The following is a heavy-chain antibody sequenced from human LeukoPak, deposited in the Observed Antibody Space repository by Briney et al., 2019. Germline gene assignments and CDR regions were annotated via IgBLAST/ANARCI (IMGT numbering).Heavy chain of an antibody. V-gene: IGHV4-61*10. J-gene: IGHJ6*03. CDR3: ARVVGYSYGWNYYYYMDV. Sequence: PSETLSLTCTVSGGSISSGSYYWSWIRQPAGKGLEWIGRIYYSGSTNYNPSLKSRVTISVDTSKNQFSLKLSSVTAADTAVYYCARVVGYSYGWNYYYYMDVWGKGTTVTVSS. D-gene: IGHD5-18*01. CDR2: IYYSGST. CDR1: GGSISSGSYY.